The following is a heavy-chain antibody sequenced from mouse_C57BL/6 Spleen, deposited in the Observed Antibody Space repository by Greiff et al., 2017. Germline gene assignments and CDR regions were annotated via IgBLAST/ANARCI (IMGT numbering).Heavy chain of an antibody. D-gene: IGHD2-5*01. CDR1: GYTFTDYN. V-gene: IGHV1-18*01. J-gene: IGHJ3*01. CDR3: ARSGYSNHGFAY. CDR2: INPNNGGT. Sequence: VQLKQSGPELVKPGASVKIPCKASGYTFTDYNMEWVKQSHGKSLEWIGEINPNNGGTIYNQKFKGKATLTVDKSSSTADMELRSLTSEATAVYYCARSGYSNHGFAYWGQGTLVTVSA.